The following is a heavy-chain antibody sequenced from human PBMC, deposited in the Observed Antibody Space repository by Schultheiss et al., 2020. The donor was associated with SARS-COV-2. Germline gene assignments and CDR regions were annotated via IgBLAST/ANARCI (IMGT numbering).Heavy chain of an antibody. D-gene: IGHD6-19*01. V-gene: IGHV3-9*01. CDR1: GFTFDDYA. CDR3: AKGSSWGSGWFDP. J-gene: IGHJ5*02. CDR2: ISWNSGSI. Sequence: GGSLRLSCAASGFTFDDYAMHWVRQAPGKGLEWVSGISWNSGSIGYADSVKGRFTISRDNAKNSLYLQMNSLRAEDTALYYCAKGSSWGSGWFDPWGQGTLVTVSS.